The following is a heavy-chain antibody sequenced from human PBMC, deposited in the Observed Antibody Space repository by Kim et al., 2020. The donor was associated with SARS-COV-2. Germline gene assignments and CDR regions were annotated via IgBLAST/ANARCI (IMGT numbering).Heavy chain of an antibody. CDR2: INYDRST. CDR1: GDPVNGYY. D-gene: IGHD3-9*01. CDR3: ARGRYFDWLFHQSPHYCDY. V-gene: IGHV4-34*01. Sequence: SETLSLTCAVYGDPVNGYYWSWIRQPPGKGLEWIGEINYDRSTNYKPSLKIRVTMTLDSSKSQFSLRPTSLTAADTAVCYCARGRYFDWLFHQSPHYCDYGGQGTLVTVSS. J-gene: IGHJ4*01.